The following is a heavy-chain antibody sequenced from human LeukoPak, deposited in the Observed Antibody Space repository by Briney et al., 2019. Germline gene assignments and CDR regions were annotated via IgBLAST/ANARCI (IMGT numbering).Heavy chain of an antibody. Sequence: GESLKISCKGSGYSFTSYWIGWVRQMPGKGLEWMGIIYPGDSDTRYSPSFQGQVTISADKSISTAYLQWSSLKASDTAMYYCARQYYDSSGYPNYFDYWGQGTLVTVSS. CDR1: GYSFTSYW. CDR2: IYPGDSDT. D-gene: IGHD3-22*01. V-gene: IGHV5-51*01. CDR3: ARQYYDSSGYPNYFDY. J-gene: IGHJ4*02.